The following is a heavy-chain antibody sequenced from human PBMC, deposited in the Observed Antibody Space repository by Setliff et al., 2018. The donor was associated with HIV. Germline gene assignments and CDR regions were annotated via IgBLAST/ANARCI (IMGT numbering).Heavy chain of an antibody. D-gene: IGHD5-12*01. Sequence: SVKVSCKASGGTFSSYAISWVRQAPGQGLEWMGGIIPILSIANYAQKFQGRVTMTKNTSINTAYMELNSLRSEDTAMYYCARGSRGYSAYDVGRFVSWGQGTLVTVSS. V-gene: IGHV1-69*10. J-gene: IGHJ4*02. CDR2: IIPILSIA. CDR3: ARGSRGYSAYDVGRFVS. CDR1: GGTFSSYA.